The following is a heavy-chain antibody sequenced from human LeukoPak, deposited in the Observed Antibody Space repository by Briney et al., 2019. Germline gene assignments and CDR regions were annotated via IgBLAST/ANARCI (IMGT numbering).Heavy chain of an antibody. CDR1: GFTFSSYT. Sequence: GGSLRLSCAASGFTFSSYTMNWVRQPPGKGLEWVSNIGTSSTTICYADSVKGRFTISRDNAKNSLYLQMNSLRADDTAVYYCARFAAGGSYYYYMDVWGKGTTVTVS. CDR2: IGTSSTTI. V-gene: IGHV3-48*01. CDR3: ARFAAGGSYYYYMDV. D-gene: IGHD6-25*01. J-gene: IGHJ6*03.